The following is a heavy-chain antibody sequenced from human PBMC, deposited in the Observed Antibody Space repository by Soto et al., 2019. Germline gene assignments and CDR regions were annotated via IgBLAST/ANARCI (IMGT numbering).Heavy chain of an antibody. Sequence: PSETLSLTCTVSGDSFSSDDYYWSWIRQPPGKGLEWIGYISYRVDTYYSPSLKSRVTMSIDTSKNQFSLNVSSVTAADTAVYYCARVAGVAYCGGDCYHFDYWGQGTLVTVPQ. CDR1: GDSFSSDDYY. V-gene: IGHV4-30-4*01. J-gene: IGHJ4*02. CDR3: ARVAGVAYCGGDCYHFDY. D-gene: IGHD2-21*02. CDR2: ISYRVDT.